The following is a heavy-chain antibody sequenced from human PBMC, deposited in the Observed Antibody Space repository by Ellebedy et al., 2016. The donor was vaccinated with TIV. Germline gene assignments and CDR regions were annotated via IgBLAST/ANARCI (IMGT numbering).Heavy chain of an antibody. CDR3: ARWAYVNSWYHLDY. D-gene: IGHD1-14*01. V-gene: IGHV3-7*01. CDR2: IKQDGSVQ. CDR1: GFTFSSYG. J-gene: IGHJ4*02. Sequence: GESLKISCAASGFTFSSYGMHWVRQAPGKGLEWVASIKQDGSVQFYVNSVRGRFTISRDNSKTSTYLQMNSLRAEDTAVYYCARWAYVNSWYHLDYWGQGTLVTVSS.